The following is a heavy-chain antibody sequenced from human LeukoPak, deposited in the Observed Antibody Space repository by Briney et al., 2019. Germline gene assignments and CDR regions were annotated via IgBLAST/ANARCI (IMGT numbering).Heavy chain of an antibody. V-gene: IGHV4-59*01. J-gene: IGHJ3*02. CDR2: IYYSGST. CDR1: GGSFSGYY. Sequence: SETLSLTRAVYGGSFSGYYWSWIRQPPGKGLEWIGYIYYSGSTNYNPSLKSRVTISVDTSKNQFSLKLSSVTAADTAVYYCARGGGIAAADDAFDIWGQGTMVTVSS. D-gene: IGHD6-13*01. CDR3: ARGGGIAAADDAFDI.